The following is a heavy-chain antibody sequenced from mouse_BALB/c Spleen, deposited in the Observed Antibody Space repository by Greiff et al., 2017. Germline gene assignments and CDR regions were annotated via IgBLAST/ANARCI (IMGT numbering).Heavy chain of an antibody. D-gene: IGHD2-4*01. CDR1: GFNIKDTY. V-gene: IGHV14-3*02. Sequence: EVKLQESGAELVKPGASVKLSCTASGFNIKDTYMHWVKQRPEQGLEWIGRIDPANGNTKYDPKFQGKATITADTSSNTAYLQLSSLTSEDTAVYYCAMITTRFAYWGQGTLVTVSA. CDR3: AMITTRFAY. CDR2: IDPANGNT. J-gene: IGHJ3*01.